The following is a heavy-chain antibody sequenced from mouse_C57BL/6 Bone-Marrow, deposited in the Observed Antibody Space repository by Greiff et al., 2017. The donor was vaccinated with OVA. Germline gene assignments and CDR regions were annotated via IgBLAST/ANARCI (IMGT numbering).Heavy chain of an antibody. J-gene: IGHJ3*01. D-gene: IGHD2-4*01. V-gene: IGHV1-82*01. CDR1: GYAFSSSW. Sequence: VKLMESGPELVKPGASVKISCKASGYAFSSSWMNWVKQRPGKGLEWIGRIYPGDGDTNYNGKFKGKATLTADKSSSTAYMQLSSLTSEDSAVYFCAIYYDYSYWGQGTLVTVSA. CDR2: IYPGDGDT. CDR3: AIYYDYSY.